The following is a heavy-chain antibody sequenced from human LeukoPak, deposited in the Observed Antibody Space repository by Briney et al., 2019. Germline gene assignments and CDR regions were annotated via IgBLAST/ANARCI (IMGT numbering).Heavy chain of an antibody. D-gene: IGHD3-22*01. J-gene: IGHJ4*02. CDR3: ASRPSDITMIAH. CDR2: ISSSSSYI. V-gene: IGHV3-21*01. Sequence: SGGSLRLSCAASGFTFSSYSMNWVRQAPGKGLEWVSSISSSSSYIYYADPVKGRFTISRDNPKNSLYLQMNSLRAEDTAVYYCASRPSDITMIAHWGQGTLVTVSS. CDR1: GFTFSSYS.